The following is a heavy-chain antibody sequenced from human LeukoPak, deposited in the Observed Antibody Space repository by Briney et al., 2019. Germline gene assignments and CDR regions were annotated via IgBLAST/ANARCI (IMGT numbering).Heavy chain of an antibody. CDR1: GYSFTGYY. V-gene: IGHV1-46*01. D-gene: IGHD3-22*01. J-gene: IGHJ5*02. Sequence: ASVKVSCKASGYSFTGYYMHWVRQAPGQGLEWMGIINPSSGSTSYAQKFQGRVTMTRDTSTSTVYLELSRLRSEDTAVYFCARVVPRYYDTSGANWFDPWGQGTLVTVSS. CDR2: INPSSGST. CDR3: ARVVPRYYDTSGANWFDP.